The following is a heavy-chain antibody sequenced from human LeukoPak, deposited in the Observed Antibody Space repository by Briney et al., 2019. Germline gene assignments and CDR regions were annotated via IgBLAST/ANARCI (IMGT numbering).Heavy chain of an antibody. V-gene: IGHV4-34*01. J-gene: IGHJ5*02. CDR1: GGSFSGYY. Sequence: SETLSLTCAVYGGSFSGYYWSWIRQPPGKGLEWIGEINHSGSTNYNPSLKSRVTISVDTSKNQFSLKLSSVTAADTAVYYCARQSTIAAARIDPWGQGTLVTVSS. CDR2: INHSGST. CDR3: ARQSTIAAARIDP. D-gene: IGHD6-25*01.